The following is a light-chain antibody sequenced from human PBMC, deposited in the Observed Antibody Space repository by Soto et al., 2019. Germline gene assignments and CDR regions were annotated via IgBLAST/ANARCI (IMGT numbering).Light chain of an antibody. Sequence: DIVMTQSPLSLPVTPGEPASISCRSSQGLLHSNGYNYLDWYLQKPGQSPQLLIYLGSNRASGVPDRFSGSGSGTDFTLKISRVEAEDVGVYYCMQPLQSWTFXQGTKVDIK. CDR1: QGLLHSNGYNY. CDR3: MQPLQSWT. CDR2: LGS. J-gene: IGKJ1*01. V-gene: IGKV2-28*01.